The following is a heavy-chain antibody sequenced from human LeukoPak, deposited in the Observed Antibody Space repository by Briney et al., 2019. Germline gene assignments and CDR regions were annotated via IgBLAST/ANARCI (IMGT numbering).Heavy chain of an antibody. Sequence: ASVKVSCKASGYTFTSYGISWVRQAPGQGLEWMGWISAYNGNTNYAQKLQGRVTMTTDTSTSTAYMELRSLRSDDTAVYYCARRPYYYDSSGYYAPLDYWGQGTLVTVSS. J-gene: IGHJ4*02. CDR1: GYTFTSYG. CDR3: ARRPYYYDSSGYYAPLDY. D-gene: IGHD3-22*01. V-gene: IGHV1-18*01. CDR2: ISAYNGNT.